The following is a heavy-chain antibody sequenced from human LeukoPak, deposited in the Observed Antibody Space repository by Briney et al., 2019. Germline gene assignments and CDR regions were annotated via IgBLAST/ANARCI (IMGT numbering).Heavy chain of an antibody. J-gene: IGHJ5*02. CDR1: GGSFSGYY. V-gene: IGHV4-34*01. Sequence: SETLSLTCAVYGGSFSGYYWSWIRQPPGKGLEWLGEINHSGSTNYNPSLKSRVTISVDTSKNQFSLKLSSVTAADTAVYYCARGDPHCSSTSCYSGWFDPWGQGTLVTVSS. CDR2: INHSGST. D-gene: IGHD2-2*01. CDR3: ARGDPHCSSTSCYSGWFDP.